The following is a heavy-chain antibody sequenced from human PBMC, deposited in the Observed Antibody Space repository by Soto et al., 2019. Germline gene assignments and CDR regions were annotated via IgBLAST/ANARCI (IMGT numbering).Heavy chain of an antibody. V-gene: IGHV3-48*01. CDR2: ISSGSSTM. CDR1: GFSFSSYS. Sequence: EVQVVESGGGLVQPGGSLRLSCSASGFSFSSYSMNWVRQAPGKGLEWISYISSGSSTMYYTDSVKGRFTISRDNAKNYLYLQMSSLRAEDTAVYYCARGGYFDLWGRGTLVTVSS. CDR3: ARGGYFDL. J-gene: IGHJ2*01.